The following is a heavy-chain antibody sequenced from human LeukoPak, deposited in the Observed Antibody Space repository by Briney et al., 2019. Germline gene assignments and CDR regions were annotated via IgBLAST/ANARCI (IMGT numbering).Heavy chain of an antibody. Sequence: GGSLRLSCAASGFTFSSYSMNWVRQAPGKGLEWVSSISSSSSYIYYADSVKGRFTISRDNAKNSLYLQMNSLRAEDTAVYYCVRDLGELSPRDAFDIWGQGTMVTVSS. CDR2: ISSSSSYI. V-gene: IGHV3-21*01. CDR1: GFTFSSYS. J-gene: IGHJ3*02. D-gene: IGHD3-16*01. CDR3: VRDLGELSPRDAFDI.